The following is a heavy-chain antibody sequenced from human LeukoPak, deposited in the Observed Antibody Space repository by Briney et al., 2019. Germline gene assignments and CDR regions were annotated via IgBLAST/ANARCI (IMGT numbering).Heavy chain of an antibody. D-gene: IGHD3-9*01. Sequence: GGSLRLSCAASGFTFSSYEMNWVRQAPGKGLEWVSYISSSGSTIYYADSVKGRFTISRDNAKNSLYLQMNSLRAEDTAVYYCARALVFRYYDILTGYYRDYWGQGTLVTVSS. J-gene: IGHJ4*02. V-gene: IGHV3-48*03. CDR1: GFTFSSYE. CDR3: ARALVFRYYDILTGYYRDY. CDR2: ISSSGSTI.